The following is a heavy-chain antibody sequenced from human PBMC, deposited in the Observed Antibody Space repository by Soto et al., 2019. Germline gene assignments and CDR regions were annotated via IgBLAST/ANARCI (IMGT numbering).Heavy chain of an antibody. J-gene: IGHJ4*02. CDR2: IRGKANSYAT. CDR1: GFTFSASA. D-gene: IGHD4-17*01. CDR3: SFGLYGGNSDDY. V-gene: IGHV3-73*01. Sequence: GGSLRLSCAASGFTFSASAMHWVRQASGKGLEWVGRIRGKANSYATAYAASVKGRFTISRDDSENTAYLQMNSLKTEDTAVYYCSFGLYGGNSDDYWGRGTLVTVSS.